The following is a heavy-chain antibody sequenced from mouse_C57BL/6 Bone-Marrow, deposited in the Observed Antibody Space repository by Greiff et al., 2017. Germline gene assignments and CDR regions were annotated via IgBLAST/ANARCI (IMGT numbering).Heavy chain of an antibody. CDR1: GFTFSDYG. D-gene: IGHD1-1*01. CDR2: ISSGSSTI. V-gene: IGHV5-17*01. J-gene: IGHJ1*03. CDR3: ARSYGRERDWYFDV. Sequence: EVKLVESGGGLVKPGGSLKLSCAASGFTFSDYGMHWVRQAPEKGLEWVAYISSGSSTIYYADKVKGRFTISRDNANNTLFLQMTSLRSEDTAMXYWARSYGRERDWYFDVWGTGTTVTVSS.